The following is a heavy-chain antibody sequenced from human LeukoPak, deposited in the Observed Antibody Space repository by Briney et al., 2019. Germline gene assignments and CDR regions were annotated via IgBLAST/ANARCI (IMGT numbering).Heavy chain of an antibody. CDR2: INPNSGGT. J-gene: IGHJ4*02. Sequence: ASVKVSCKASGYTFTRYYMHWVRQAPGQGLEWMGWINPNSGGTNYAQKFQGRVTMTRDTSISTAYMELSRLRSDDTAVYYCARASMTTVTTVLVPSRWGQGTLVTVSS. D-gene: IGHD4-17*01. V-gene: IGHV1-2*02. CDR1: GYTFTRYY. CDR3: ARASMTTVTTVLVPSR.